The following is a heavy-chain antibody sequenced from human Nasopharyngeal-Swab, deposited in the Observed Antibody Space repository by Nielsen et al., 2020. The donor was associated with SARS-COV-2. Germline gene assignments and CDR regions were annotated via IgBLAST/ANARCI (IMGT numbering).Heavy chain of an antibody. CDR2: ISGSGGSK. J-gene: IGHJ4*02. V-gene: IGHV3-23*01. D-gene: IGHD4-17*01. Sequence: VRQAPGKGLEWVSDISGSGGSKYYADSGKGRFTISRDNSKNTLYLQMNSLRAEDTAVYYCAKDRSLTTDCSVYWGQGTLVTVSS. CDR3: AKDRSLTTDCSVY.